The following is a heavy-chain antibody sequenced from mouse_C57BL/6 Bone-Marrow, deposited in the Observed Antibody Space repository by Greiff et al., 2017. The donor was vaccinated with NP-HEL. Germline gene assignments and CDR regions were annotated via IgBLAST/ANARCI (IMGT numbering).Heavy chain of an antibody. Sequence: QVHVKQSGAELARPGASVKLSCKASGYTFTSYGISWVKQRTGQGLEWIGEIYPRSGNTYYTEKFKGKATLTDDKSSSTAYMELRSLTSDDSAVYFCARRVNWDAWFAYWGQGTLVTVSA. D-gene: IGHD4-1*01. CDR1: GYTFTSYG. CDR3: ARRVNWDAWFAY. CDR2: IYPRSGNT. V-gene: IGHV1-81*01. J-gene: IGHJ3*01.